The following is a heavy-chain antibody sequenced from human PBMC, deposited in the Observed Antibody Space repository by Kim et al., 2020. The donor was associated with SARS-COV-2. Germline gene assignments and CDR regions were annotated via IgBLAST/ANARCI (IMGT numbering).Heavy chain of an antibody. D-gene: IGHD3-22*01. V-gene: IGHV3-43*02. Sequence: GGSLRLSCAASGFTFDDYAMHWVRQAPGKGLEWVSLISGDGGSTYYADSVKGRFTISRDNSKNSLYLQMNSLRTEDTALYYCARSSGYYGLGAFDIWGQGTMVTVSS. CDR1: GFTFDDYA. CDR3: ARSSGYYGLGAFDI. J-gene: IGHJ3*02. CDR2: ISGDGGST.